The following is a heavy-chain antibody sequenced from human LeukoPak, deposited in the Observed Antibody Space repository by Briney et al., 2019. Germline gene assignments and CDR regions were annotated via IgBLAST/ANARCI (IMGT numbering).Heavy chain of an antibody. V-gene: IGHV3-30*02. CDR3: ARVMTVGAKFPFDP. Sequence: GGSLRLSCAASGFTFSSYGMHWVRQAPGKGLEWVAFIRYDGSNKYYADSVKGRFTISRDNSKNTLYLQMNSLRAEDTAVYYCARVMTVGAKFPFDPWVQGTLVTVCS. CDR2: IRYDGSNK. D-gene: IGHD1-26*01. J-gene: IGHJ5*02. CDR1: GFTFSSYG.